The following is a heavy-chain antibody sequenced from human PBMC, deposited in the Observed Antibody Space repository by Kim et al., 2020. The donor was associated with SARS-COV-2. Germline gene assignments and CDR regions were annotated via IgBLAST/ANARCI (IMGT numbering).Heavy chain of an antibody. CDR2: ISGNSGSI. CDR3: AKDHRSGWRPMYYLDY. V-gene: IGHV3-9*01. CDR1: GFTFDDYA. Sequence: GGSLRLSCAASGFTFDDYAMHWVRQAPGKGLEWVSGISGNSGSIGYADSVKGRFTISRDNAKNSLYLQMNSLRAEDTALYYCAKDHRSGWRPMYYLDYWGQGTLVTVSS. J-gene: IGHJ4*02. D-gene: IGHD6-19*01.